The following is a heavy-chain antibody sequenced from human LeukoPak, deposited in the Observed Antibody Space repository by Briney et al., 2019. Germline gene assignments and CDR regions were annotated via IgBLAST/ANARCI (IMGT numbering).Heavy chain of an antibody. CDR2: IWYDGSNK. Sequence: GGSLRLSCAASGFTFSSYGMHWVRQAPGKGLEWVAVIWYDGSNKYYADSVKGRFTISRDNSKNTLYLQMNSLRAEDTAVYYCARELVGATTHGFDYWGQGTLVTVSS. CDR1: GFTFSSYG. J-gene: IGHJ4*02. V-gene: IGHV3-33*01. D-gene: IGHD1-26*01. CDR3: ARELVGATTHGFDY.